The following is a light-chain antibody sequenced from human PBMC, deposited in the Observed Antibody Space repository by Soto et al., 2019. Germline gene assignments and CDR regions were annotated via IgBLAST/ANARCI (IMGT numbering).Light chain of an antibody. Sequence: ETVLTQSPGTLSLSPGERATLSCRASQSVTSSYLAWYQQKPGQPPRLLIYGASNRATGIPDRFSGSGSGTDFTLIINRLEPEDVAIYYCQQYGGSPRITFGQGTRLEIK. V-gene: IGKV3-20*01. CDR2: GAS. CDR1: QSVTSSY. J-gene: IGKJ5*01. CDR3: QQYGGSPRIT.